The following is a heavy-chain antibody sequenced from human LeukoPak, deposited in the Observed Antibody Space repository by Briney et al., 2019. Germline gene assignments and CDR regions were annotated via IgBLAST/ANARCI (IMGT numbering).Heavy chain of an antibody. CDR1: GFTVSSNF. CDR3: ARAKFYSGEFDS. Sequence: GGSLRLSCAASGFTVSSNFMSWVRQAPGKGLEWVSVIYSGGSTYYADSVRGRFTISRDNSKNTLYLQMNSLRAEDTAVYYCARAKFYSGEFDSWGQGNLASVSS. D-gene: IGHD5-12*01. V-gene: IGHV3-53*01. J-gene: IGHJ5*01. CDR2: IYSGGST.